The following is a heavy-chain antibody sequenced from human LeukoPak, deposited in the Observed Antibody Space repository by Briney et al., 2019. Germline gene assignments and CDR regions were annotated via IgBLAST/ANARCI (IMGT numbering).Heavy chain of an antibody. CDR2: IWYDGSNK. J-gene: IGHJ6*04. V-gene: IGHV3-33*01. CDR1: GFTFYTFA. CDR3: ARISCTGGNCRPYSYYDMDV. D-gene: IGHD2-15*01. Sequence: GRSLRLSCAASGFTFYTFAINWVRQAPGKRLEWVAVIWYDGSNKYYADSVKGRFTISRDNSKSTLYLQVNSLRAEDTAVYYCARISCTGGNCRPYSYYDMDVWGEASTVSVSS.